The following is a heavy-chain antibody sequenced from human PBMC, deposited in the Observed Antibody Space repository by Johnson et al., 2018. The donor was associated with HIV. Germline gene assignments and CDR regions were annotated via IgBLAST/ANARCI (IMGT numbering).Heavy chain of an antibody. Sequence: VQLVESGGGLVQPGGSLRLSCAASGFTFPTYAMSWVRQAPGKGLEWVSGISVTGGSTYYADSVKGRFTISRDNSKNTLYLQMNSLRAEDTALYYCAKAVDTAMTDAFDVWGHGTMVTVSS. J-gene: IGHJ3*01. CDR3: AKAVDTAMTDAFDV. CDR2: ISVTGGST. CDR1: GFTFPTYA. D-gene: IGHD5-18*01. V-gene: IGHV3-23*04.